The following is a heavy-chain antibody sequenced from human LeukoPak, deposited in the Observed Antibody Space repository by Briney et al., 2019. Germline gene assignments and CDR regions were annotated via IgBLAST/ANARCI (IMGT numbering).Heavy chain of an antibody. Sequence: GASVKVSCKASGGTFSSYAISWVRQAPGQGLEWMGGIIPIFGTANYAQKFQGRVTITADKSTSTAYMELSSLRSEDTAVYYCARAMTTVELGALDYWGQGTLVTVSS. CDR3: ARAMTTVELGALDY. CDR2: IIPIFGTA. V-gene: IGHV1-69*06. CDR1: GGTFSSYA. J-gene: IGHJ4*02. D-gene: IGHD4-23*01.